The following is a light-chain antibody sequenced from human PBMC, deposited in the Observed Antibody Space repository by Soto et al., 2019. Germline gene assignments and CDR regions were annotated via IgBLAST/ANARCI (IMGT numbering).Light chain of an antibody. V-gene: IGKV3D-15*01. CDR3: QQYNNWPRIT. CDR2: GAS. J-gene: IGKJ5*01. Sequence: EIVMTQSPGTLSVSPWERATLSCGASQSVSINLAWYQQKPSQAPRLLIYGASSRATGIPDRFSGSGSGTDFTLTISRLEPEDFAVYYCQQYNNWPRITFGQGTRLEIK. CDR1: QSVSIN.